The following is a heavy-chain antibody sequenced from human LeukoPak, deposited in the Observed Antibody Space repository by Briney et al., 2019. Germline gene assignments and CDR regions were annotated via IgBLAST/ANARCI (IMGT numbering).Heavy chain of an antibody. D-gene: IGHD2-21*01. CDR3: ARVGVRIPFDY. J-gene: IGHJ4*02. CDR2: INPNSGRT. V-gene: IGHV1-2*02. Sequence: GASVKVSCKASGYTFTGYYMHWVRQAPGQGLEWMGWINPNSGRTNYAQKFQGRVTMTRDTSISTAYMELSRLRSDDTAVYYCARVGVRIPFDYWGQGTLVTVSS. CDR1: GYTFTGYY.